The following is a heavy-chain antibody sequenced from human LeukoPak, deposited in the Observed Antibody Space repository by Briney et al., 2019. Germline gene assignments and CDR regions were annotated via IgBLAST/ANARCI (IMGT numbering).Heavy chain of an antibody. CDR2: IYHSGST. Sequence: SETLSLTCTVSAYSISSGYYWGWIRQPPGKGLEWIGTIYHSGSTYYNPSLKSRVTISVDTSKNQFSLKVSSVTAADTAVYYCARDGISGTTVFDIWGQGTMVTVSS. CDR1: AYSISSGYY. J-gene: IGHJ3*02. V-gene: IGHV4-38-2*02. CDR3: ARDGISGTTVFDI. D-gene: IGHD1-20*01.